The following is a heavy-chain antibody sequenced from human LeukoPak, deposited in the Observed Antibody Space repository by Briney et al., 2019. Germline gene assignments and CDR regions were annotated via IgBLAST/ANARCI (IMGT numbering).Heavy chain of an antibody. Sequence: ASVKVSCKASGYTFTGYYMHWVRQAPGQGLEWMGWINPISGGTNYAQKFQGRVTMTRDTSISTAYMELSRLRSDDTAVYYCARGGAYDILTGYASIFDYWGQGTLVTVSS. J-gene: IGHJ4*02. V-gene: IGHV1-2*02. D-gene: IGHD3-9*01. CDR1: GYTFTGYY. CDR3: ARGGAYDILTGYASIFDY. CDR2: INPISGGT.